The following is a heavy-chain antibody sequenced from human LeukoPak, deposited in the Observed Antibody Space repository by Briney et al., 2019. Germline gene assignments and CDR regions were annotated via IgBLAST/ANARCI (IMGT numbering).Heavy chain of an antibody. Sequence: PSEALSLTCAFYGGSFNGYYWSWIRQPPGKGLEWIGEIKHSGSTNCNPSLKSRVTISVDTSKNQFSVKLSSVTAADTAVYYCARFVEYSSSIDYWGQGTLVTVSS. CDR1: GGSFNGYY. D-gene: IGHD6-6*01. J-gene: IGHJ4*02. V-gene: IGHV4-34*01. CDR2: IKHSGST. CDR3: ARFVEYSSSIDY.